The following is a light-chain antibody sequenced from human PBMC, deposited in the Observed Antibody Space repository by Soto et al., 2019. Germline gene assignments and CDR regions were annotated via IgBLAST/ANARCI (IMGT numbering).Light chain of an antibody. J-gene: IGKJ2*01. CDR3: QQYGSSPGLYT. Sequence: EIVLTQSPGTLSLSPGERATLSCRASQSVSSSYLAWYQQKPGQAPRLLIYGASSRATGIPDRFSGSGSGTYFTLTISRLEPEDFAVYYCQQYGSSPGLYTFGQGTKLEIK. V-gene: IGKV3-20*01. CDR1: QSVSSSY. CDR2: GAS.